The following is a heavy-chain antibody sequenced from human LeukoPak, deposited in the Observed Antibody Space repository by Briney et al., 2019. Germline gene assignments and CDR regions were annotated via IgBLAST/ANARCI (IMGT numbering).Heavy chain of an antibody. CDR2: ISGSGGST. CDR3: AKFPRVVRAFDFDY. D-gene: IGHD2-15*01. Sequence: PGGSLRLSCAASGFTFSSYGMSWVRQAPGKGLEWVSAISGSGGSTYYADSVKGRFTISRDNSKNTLYLQMNSLRAEDTAVYYCAKFPRVVRAFDFDYWGQGTLVTVSS. V-gene: IGHV3-23*01. CDR1: GFTFSSYG. J-gene: IGHJ4*02.